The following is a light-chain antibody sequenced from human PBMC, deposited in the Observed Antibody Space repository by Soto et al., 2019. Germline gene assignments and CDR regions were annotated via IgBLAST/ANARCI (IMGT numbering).Light chain of an antibody. J-gene: IGKJ5*01. CDR1: QSVSSSY. V-gene: IGKV3-20*01. Sequence: ETVLTQSPGTLSLSPGESATLSCRASQSVSSSYLAWYQQKPGQALRLLIYGASSRATGIPDRFSGSGSGTDFTLTISRLETEDFAVYYCQQYGSSPLITFGQGTRLEIK. CDR2: GAS. CDR3: QQYGSSPLIT.